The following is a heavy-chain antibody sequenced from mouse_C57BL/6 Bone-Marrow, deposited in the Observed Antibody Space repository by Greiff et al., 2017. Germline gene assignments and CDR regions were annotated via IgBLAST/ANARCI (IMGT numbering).Heavy chain of an antibody. CDR2: INPNYGTT. V-gene: IGHV1-39*01. CDR3: AMPPWCAY. J-gene: IGHJ3*01. CDR1: GYYFTDYN. Sequence: VQLKESGPELVTPGASVKISCKASGYYFTDYNMNWVKQSNGTSLEWIGVINPNYGTTRYNQKFKGKATLTVDQSSSTAYMQLNSLTSEYSAVYYGAMPPWCAYWGQGTLVTVSA.